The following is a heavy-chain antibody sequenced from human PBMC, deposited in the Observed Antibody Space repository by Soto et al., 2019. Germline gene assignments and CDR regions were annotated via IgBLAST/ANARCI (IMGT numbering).Heavy chain of an antibody. CDR1: GFTFDDYA. Sequence: EVQLVESGGGLVQPGRSLRLSCAASGFTFDDYAMHWVRQAPGKGLEWVSGISWNSGSIGYADSVKGRFTISRDNAKNSLYLQMNSLRAEDTAWYYCAKDNWNYRGYYYDYMDVCVKGTTVTVS. V-gene: IGHV3-9*01. CDR2: ISWNSGSI. J-gene: IGHJ6*03. D-gene: IGHD1-7*01. CDR3: AKDNWNYRGYYYDYMDV.